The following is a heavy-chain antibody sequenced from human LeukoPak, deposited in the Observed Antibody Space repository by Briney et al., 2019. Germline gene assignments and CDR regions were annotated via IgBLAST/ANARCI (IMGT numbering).Heavy chain of an antibody. CDR3: ARDGCSSTSCYGAEGYYYYGMDV. CDR2: ISAYNGNT. J-gene: IGHJ6*02. Sequence: ASVKVSCKASGYTFTSYGISWVRQAPGQGLEWMGWISAYNGNTNYAQKLQGRVTMTTDTSTSTAYMELRSLRSDDTAVYYCARDGCSSTSCYGAEGYYYYGMDVWGPGTTVTVSS. D-gene: IGHD2-2*01. V-gene: IGHV1-18*01. CDR1: GYTFTSYG.